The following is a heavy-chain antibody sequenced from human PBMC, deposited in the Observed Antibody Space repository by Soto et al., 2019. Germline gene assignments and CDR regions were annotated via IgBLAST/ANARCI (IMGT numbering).Heavy chain of an antibody. J-gene: IGHJ4*02. V-gene: IGHV3-33*01. D-gene: IGHD2-21*02. CDR3: ARDHSITLAYCGGDCYPTTGNFDY. CDR2: IWYDGSNK. CDR1: GFTFSSYG. Sequence: HAGGSLRLSCAASGFTFSSYGMHWVRQAPGKGLEWVAVIWYDGSNKYYADSVKGRFTISRDNSKNTLYLQMNSLRAEDTAAYYCARDHSITLAYCGGDCYPTTGNFDYWGQGTLVTVSS.